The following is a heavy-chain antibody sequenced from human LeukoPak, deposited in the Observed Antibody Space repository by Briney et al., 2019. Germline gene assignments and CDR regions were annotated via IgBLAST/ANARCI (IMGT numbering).Heavy chain of an antibody. CDR1: GGSFSGYY. CDR3: ARELRYFVQGGMDV. Sequence: PSETLSLTCAVYGGSFSGYYWSCIRQPPGKGLEWVGEINHSGSTNYNPSLKSRVTISVDTSKNQFSLKLSSVTAADTAVYYCARELRYFVQGGMDVWGQGTTVTVSS. CDR2: INHSGST. V-gene: IGHV4-34*01. J-gene: IGHJ6*02. D-gene: IGHD3-9*01.